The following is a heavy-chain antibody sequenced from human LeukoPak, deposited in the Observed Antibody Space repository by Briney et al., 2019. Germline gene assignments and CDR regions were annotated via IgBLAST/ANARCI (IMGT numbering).Heavy chain of an antibody. V-gene: IGHV4-31*03. D-gene: IGHD1-26*01. CDR3: ASGGEYSGSYGGDY. Sequence: TSETLSLTCTVSGGSVSSGGYYWSWIRQHPGKGLEWIGYIHYSGSTYYNPSLKSRVTISVDTSKNQFSLKLSSVTAADTAVYYCASGGEYSGSYGGDYWGQGTLVTVSS. J-gene: IGHJ4*02. CDR1: GGSVSSGGYY. CDR2: IHYSGST.